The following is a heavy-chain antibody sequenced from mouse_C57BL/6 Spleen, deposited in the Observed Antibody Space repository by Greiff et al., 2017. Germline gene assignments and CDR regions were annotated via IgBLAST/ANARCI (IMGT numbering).Heavy chain of an antibody. CDR1: GFNIKDDY. CDR3: LYGNYGWYFDV. D-gene: IGHD2-1*01. CDR2: IDPENGDT. Sequence: EVQLQQSGAELVRPGASVKLSCTASGFNIKDDYMHWVKQRPEQGLEWIGWIDPENGDTEYASKFQGKATITADTSSNTAYLQLSSLTSEDTAVYYCLYGNYGWYFDVWGTGTTVTVSS. V-gene: IGHV14-4*01. J-gene: IGHJ1*03.